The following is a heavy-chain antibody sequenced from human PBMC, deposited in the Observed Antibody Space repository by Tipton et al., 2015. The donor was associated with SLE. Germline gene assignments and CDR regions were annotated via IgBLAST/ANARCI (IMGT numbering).Heavy chain of an antibody. CDR3: ATESGHYDFWSGYYTHYYYMEV. CDR1: GGSFSGYY. D-gene: IGHD3-3*01. J-gene: IGHJ6*03. Sequence: TLSLTCAVYGGSFSGYYWSLIRQPPGKGLEWIGEINHSGSTNYNPSLKSRVTISVDTSKNQFSLKQSSVTAADTAVYYCATESGHYDFWSGYYTHYYYMEVWGKGTTVTVSS. V-gene: IGHV4-34*01. CDR2: INHSGST.